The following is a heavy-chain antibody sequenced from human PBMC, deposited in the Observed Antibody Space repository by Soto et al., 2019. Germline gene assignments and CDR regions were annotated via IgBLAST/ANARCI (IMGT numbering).Heavy chain of an antibody. J-gene: IGHJ4*02. CDR3: ARDLYPLAYYFDY. CDR1: GYTFTNHG. Sequence: ASVKVSCKASGYTFTNHGISWVRQAPGQGLEWLGWISGNNGNTKYAQRLQGRVTMTTDTSTSTAYMELRSLKSDDTAVYYCARDLYPLAYYFDYWGQGTLVTVSS. CDR2: ISGNNGNT. V-gene: IGHV1-18*01.